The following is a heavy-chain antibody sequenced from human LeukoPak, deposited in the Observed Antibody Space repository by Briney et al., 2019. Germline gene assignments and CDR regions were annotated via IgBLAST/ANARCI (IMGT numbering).Heavy chain of an antibody. CDR2: INPSGGST. CDR3: ARSSGSYYYYYGMDV. Sequence: ASVTVSFKASGYTFTSYYMHWVRQAPGQGGEWMGIINPSGGSTSYAQKFQGRVTMTRDTSTSTVYMELSSLRSEDTAVYYCARSSGSYYYYYGMDVWGQGTTVTVSS. V-gene: IGHV1-46*01. CDR1: GYTFTSYY. D-gene: IGHD3-10*01. J-gene: IGHJ6*02.